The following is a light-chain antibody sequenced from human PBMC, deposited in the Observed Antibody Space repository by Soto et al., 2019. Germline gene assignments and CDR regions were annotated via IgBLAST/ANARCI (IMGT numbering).Light chain of an antibody. J-gene: IGKJ1*01. V-gene: IGKV3-20*01. CDR1: QRASRQY. Sequence: VLTQPPDTLSLSPGDRATLSCRANQRASRQYLSWYQQRPGQPPRLLIYSVSMRADGIPDRFSGSGSGSEFTLTINRLEPEDFAVYYCQDFDSPQWTFGQGTKIE. CDR2: SVS. CDR3: QDFDSPQWT.